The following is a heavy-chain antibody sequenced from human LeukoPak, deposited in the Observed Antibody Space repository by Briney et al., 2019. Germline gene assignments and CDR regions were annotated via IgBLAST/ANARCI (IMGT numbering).Heavy chain of an antibody. CDR2: ISGDGGST. V-gene: IGHV3-43*02. CDR1: GFTFDDYA. J-gene: IGHJ4*02. Sequence: GGSLRLSCAASGFTFDDYAMHWVRQAPGKGLEWVSLISGDGGSTYYADSVKGRFTISRDNSRNSLYLQMNSLRTEDIALYYCAKDTGPGYGSIVGYWGQGTLVTVSS. D-gene: IGHD1-26*01. CDR3: AKDTGPGYGSIVGY.